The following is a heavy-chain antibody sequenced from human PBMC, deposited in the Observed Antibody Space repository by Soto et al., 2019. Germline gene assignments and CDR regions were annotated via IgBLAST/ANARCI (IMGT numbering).Heavy chain of an antibody. CDR2: IKGDGNEI. D-gene: IGHD4-17*01. CDR1: GFTFSSYW. CDR3: ARERGYGGNSTIYYYYYGMDV. Sequence: GGSLRLSCAASGFTFSSYWMSWVRQAPGKGLEWVANIKGDGNEIYYVDSVKGRFTISRDNAKNTLYLQMNSLRAEDTAVYYCARERGYGGNSTIYYYYYGMDVWGQGTTVTVSS. J-gene: IGHJ6*02. V-gene: IGHV3-7*01.